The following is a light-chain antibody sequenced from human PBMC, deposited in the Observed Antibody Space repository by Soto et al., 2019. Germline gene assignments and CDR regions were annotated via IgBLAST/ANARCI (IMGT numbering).Light chain of an antibody. CDR1: QSISTNY. CDR3: QQYGRT. Sequence: EIVLTQSPGTLSLSPGERATLSCRASQSISTNYLAWYQQKPGQAPRLLLYAASNRVTGIPDRFGGSGSGTDFTLTINRLEPEDFALYYCQQYGRTFGQGTRLEIK. CDR2: AAS. J-gene: IGKJ5*01. V-gene: IGKV3-20*01.